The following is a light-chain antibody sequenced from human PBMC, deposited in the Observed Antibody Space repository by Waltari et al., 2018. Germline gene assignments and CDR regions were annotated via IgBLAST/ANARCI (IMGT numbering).Light chain of an antibody. V-gene: IGLV2-14*03. CDR3: MSYTSSSSWI. CDR2: DVS. CDR1: SSDVGAYNY. Sequence: QSALTQPASVSGSPGQSITLPCTGTSSDVGAYNYVSWYQHHPGKAPKLMISDVSDRPSGVSNRFSGSKSGNTASLTISGLQAEDEADYFCMSYTSSSSWIFGGGTKLTVL. J-gene: IGLJ2*01.